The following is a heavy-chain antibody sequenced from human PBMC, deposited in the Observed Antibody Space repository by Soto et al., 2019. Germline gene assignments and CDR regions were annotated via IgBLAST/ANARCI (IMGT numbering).Heavy chain of an antibody. CDR1: GFTFSSYW. CDR3: ARDRAPRKKSAFDI. J-gene: IGHJ3*02. V-gene: IGHV3-7*03. Sequence: GGSLILSCAASGFTFSSYWMSWVRQAPGKGLEGVANIKQDGSEKYYVDSVKGRFTISRDNAKNSLYLQMNSLRAEDTAVYYCARDRAPRKKSAFDIWGQGTMVTVSS. CDR2: IKQDGSEK.